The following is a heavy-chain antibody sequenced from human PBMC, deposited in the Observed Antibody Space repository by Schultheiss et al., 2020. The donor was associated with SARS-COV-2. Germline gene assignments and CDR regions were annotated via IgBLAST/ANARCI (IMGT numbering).Heavy chain of an antibody. V-gene: IGHV4-31*03. CDR3: ARWPPRPVYDILTGYYKGCFDY. CDR2: IYYSGST. J-gene: IGHJ4*02. Sequence: SETLSLTCTVSGGSISSGGYYWSWIRQHPGKGLEWIGYIYYSGSTNYNPSLKSRVTISVDTSKNQFSLKLSSVTAADTAVYYCARWPPRPVYDILTGYYKGCFDYWGQGTLVTVSS. CDR1: GGSISSGGYY. D-gene: IGHD3-9*01.